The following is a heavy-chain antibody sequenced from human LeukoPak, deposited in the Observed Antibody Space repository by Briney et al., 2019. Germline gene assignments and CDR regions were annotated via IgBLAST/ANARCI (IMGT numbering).Heavy chain of an antibody. CDR2: IYYSGST. Sequence: SETLSLTCTVSGGSISSSSYYWGWIRQPPGKGLEWIGSIYYSGSTYYNPSLKSRVTISVDTSKNQFSLKLSSVTAADTAVYYCARSGSGSYYFNAFDIWGQGTMVTVSS. J-gene: IGHJ3*02. V-gene: IGHV4-39*07. D-gene: IGHD1-26*01. CDR1: GGSISSSSYY. CDR3: ARSGSGSYYFNAFDI.